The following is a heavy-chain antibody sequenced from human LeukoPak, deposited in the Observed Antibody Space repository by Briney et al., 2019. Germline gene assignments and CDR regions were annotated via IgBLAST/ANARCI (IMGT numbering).Heavy chain of an antibody. CDR3: AKRPSDYGDYVTYFDY. CDR2: ISDDGRNK. D-gene: IGHD4-17*01. Sequence: SGGSLRLSCAASGFSFISYGMPWVRQAPGKGLEWVGVISDDGRNKKYADSVKGRFTISRDNSKDTLYLQMNSLRDEDTAVYYCAKRPSDYGDYVTYFDYWGQGTLVTVSS. V-gene: IGHV3-30*18. J-gene: IGHJ4*02. CDR1: GFSFISYG.